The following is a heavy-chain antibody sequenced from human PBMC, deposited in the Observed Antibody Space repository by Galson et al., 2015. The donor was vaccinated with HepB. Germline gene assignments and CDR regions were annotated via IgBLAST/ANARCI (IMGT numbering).Heavy chain of an antibody. J-gene: IGHJ4*02. Sequence: SLRLSCADSGFTFSTYAMHWVRQAPGKGLEWVAGISYDGSNKYYADSMKGRFSISRDNSKNTLSLQMNILRPEDTAIYYCARGQGASFDYWGQGTLVTVSS. CDR3: ARGQGASFDY. CDR1: GFTFSTYA. D-gene: IGHD4/OR15-4a*01. V-gene: IGHV3-30-3*01. CDR2: ISYDGSNK.